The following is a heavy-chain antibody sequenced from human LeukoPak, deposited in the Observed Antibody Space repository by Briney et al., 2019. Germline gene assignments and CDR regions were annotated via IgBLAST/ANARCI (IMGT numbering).Heavy chain of an antibody. V-gene: IGHV1-69*13. CDR3: AREGRYYGMDV. Sequence: SVKVSCKASGYTFTSYAVSWVRQAPGQGLEWMGGIIPIFGTANYAQKFQGRVTITADESTSTAYMELSSLRSEDTAVYYCAREGRYYGMDVWGQGTTVTVSS. CDR2: IIPIFGTA. J-gene: IGHJ6*02. CDR1: GYTFTSYA.